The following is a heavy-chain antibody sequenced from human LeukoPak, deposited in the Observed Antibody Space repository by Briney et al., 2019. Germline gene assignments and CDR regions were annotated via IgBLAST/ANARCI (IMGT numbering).Heavy chain of an antibody. CDR2: TSHDGSSN. Sequence: PGGSLRLSCAASGFTFSTYAMHWVRQAPGKGLEWVAVTSHDGSSNYYADSVKGRFTISRDNSKNTLYLQMNSLRAEDTALYYCAALDGYSYGPFDYWGQGTLVTVSS. J-gene: IGHJ4*02. V-gene: IGHV3-30-3*01. CDR1: GFTFSTYA. CDR3: AALDGYSYGPFDY. D-gene: IGHD5-18*01.